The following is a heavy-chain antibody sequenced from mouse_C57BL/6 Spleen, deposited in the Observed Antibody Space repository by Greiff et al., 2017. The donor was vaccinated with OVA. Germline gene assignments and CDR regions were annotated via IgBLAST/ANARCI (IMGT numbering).Heavy chain of an antibody. CDR1: GYTFTDYY. Sequence: VQRVESGAELVRPGASVKLSCKASGYTFTDYYINWVKQRPGQGLEWIARIYPGSGNTYYNEKFKGKATLTAEKSSSTAYMQLSSLTSEDSAVYFCARSGAVVSYYYAMDYWGQGTSVTVSS. CDR3: ARSGAVVSYYYAMDY. J-gene: IGHJ4*01. V-gene: IGHV1-76*01. CDR2: IYPGSGNT. D-gene: IGHD1-1*01.